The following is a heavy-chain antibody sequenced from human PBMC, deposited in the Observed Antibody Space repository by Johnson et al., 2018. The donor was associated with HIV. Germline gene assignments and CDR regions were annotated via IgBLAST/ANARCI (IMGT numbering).Heavy chain of an antibody. J-gene: IGHJ3*01. CDR3: AREPYYDKGAFDV. CDR1: GFSFNDYY. Sequence: QVQLVESGGGLVQPGGSLRLSCAASGFSFNDYYMSWIRQAPGKGLEWVSYISSSGSTIYYADSVKGRFTISRDNAKNSLYLQMNSLTAEDTAVYYCAREPYYDKGAFDVWGRGTMVTVSS. V-gene: IGHV3-11*04. CDR2: ISSSGSTI. D-gene: IGHD3-22*01.